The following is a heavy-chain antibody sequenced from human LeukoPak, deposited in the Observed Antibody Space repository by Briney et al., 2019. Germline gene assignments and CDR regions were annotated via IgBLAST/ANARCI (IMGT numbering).Heavy chain of an antibody. CDR2: IRSKAYGGTT. CDR3: TRVSGWYGGYFDY. CDR1: GFTFSSYE. D-gene: IGHD6-19*01. V-gene: IGHV3-49*04. Sequence: GGSLRLSCAASGFTFSSYEMNWVRQAPGKGLEWVGFIRSKAYGGTTEYAASVKGRFTISRDDSKSIAYLQMNSLKTEDTAVYYCTRVSGWYGGYFDYWGQGTLVTVSS. J-gene: IGHJ4*02.